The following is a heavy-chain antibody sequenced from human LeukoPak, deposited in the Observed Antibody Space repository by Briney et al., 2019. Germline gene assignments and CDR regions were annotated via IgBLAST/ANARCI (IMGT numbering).Heavy chain of an antibody. CDR1: GGSLSSHY. V-gene: IGHV4-59*11. CDR2: IHDTGST. CDR3: ARFSSGCSTSSCYLTY. Sequence: SETLSLTCSVSGGSLSSHYWSWIRQPPGEGLELIGHIHDTGSTFYNPSLRGRVTISLDTSNNQFSLKLTSMTAADTAVYYCARFSSGCSTSSCYLTYWGQGTLVTVS. D-gene: IGHD2-2*01. J-gene: IGHJ4*02.